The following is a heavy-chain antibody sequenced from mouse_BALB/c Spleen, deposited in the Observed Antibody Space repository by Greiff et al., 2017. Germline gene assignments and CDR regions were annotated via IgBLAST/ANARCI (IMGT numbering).Heavy chain of an antibody. V-gene: IGHV3-2*02. J-gene: IGHJ1*01. D-gene: IGHD1-2*01. CDR1: GYSITSDYA. CDR2: ISYSGST. CDR3: ARWITTATYWYFDV. Sequence: EVQLQESGPGLVKPSQSLSLTCTVTGYSITSDYAWNWIRQFPGNKLEWMGYISYSGSTSYNPSLKSRISITRDTSKNQFFLQLNSVTTEDTATYYCARWITTATYWYFDVWGAGTTVTVSS.